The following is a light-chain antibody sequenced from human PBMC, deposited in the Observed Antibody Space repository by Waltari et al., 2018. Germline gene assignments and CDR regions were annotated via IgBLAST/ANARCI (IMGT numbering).Light chain of an antibody. J-gene: IGLJ2*01. Sequence: SSELTQPPSVSVSPGQTARITCSGDALPRQFASWYQQKPGQAPVIVIYKDTGSPSEIPERCSGSSAGTTVTLTISGVQAEDEADYYCQSADASGTYKLFGGGTKLTVL. V-gene: IGLV3-25*03. CDR1: ALPRQF. CDR2: KDT. CDR3: QSADASGTYKL.